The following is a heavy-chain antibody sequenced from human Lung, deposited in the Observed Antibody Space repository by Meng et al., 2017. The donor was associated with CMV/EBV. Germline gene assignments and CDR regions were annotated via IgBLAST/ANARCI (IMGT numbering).Heavy chain of an antibody. CDR3: AKDAARQYYDRSGYYFDY. J-gene: IGHJ4*02. CDR1: GFTFSGYE. D-gene: IGHD3-22*01. V-gene: IGHV3-48*03. CDR2: ISSSGNIK. Sequence: GESLKISCVASGFTFSGYEMNWVRLAPGKGLEWVSYISSSGNIKYYADSVKGRVTIPRDNARHSLFLQMNSLRVEDTAGYFCAKDAARQYYDRSGYYFDYWGLGTLVTVSS.